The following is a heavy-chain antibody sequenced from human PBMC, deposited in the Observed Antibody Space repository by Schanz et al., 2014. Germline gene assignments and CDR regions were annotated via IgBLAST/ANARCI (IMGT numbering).Heavy chain of an antibody. CDR3: ARDRRRYCSTASCLHDNWFDP. V-gene: IGHV1-46*01. D-gene: IGHD2-2*01. CDR2: INPSGGST. Sequence: QVQLVQSGPEVEKPGASVKVSCKASGYTFTSDSMHWVRQAPGQGLEWMGMINPSGGSTTYAQKFQGRVTMTTDTSTGTAYMELRSLRSDDTAVYYCARDRRRYCSTASCLHDNWFDPWGQGTLVTVSS. J-gene: IGHJ5*02. CDR1: GYTFTSDS.